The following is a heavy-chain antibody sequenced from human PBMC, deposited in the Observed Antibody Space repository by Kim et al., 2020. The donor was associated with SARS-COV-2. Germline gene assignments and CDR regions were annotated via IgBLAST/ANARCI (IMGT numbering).Heavy chain of an antibody. J-gene: IGHJ4*02. CDR3: ARGGKDYGDYSWYFDY. CDR2: IYSGGST. Sequence: GGSLRLSCAASGFTVSSNYMSWVRQAPGKGLEWVSVIYSGGSTYYADSVKGRFTISRDNSKNTLYLQMNSLRAEDTAVYYCARGGKDYGDYSWYFDYWGQGTLVTVSS. V-gene: IGHV3-53*01. D-gene: IGHD4-17*01. CDR1: GFTVSSNY.